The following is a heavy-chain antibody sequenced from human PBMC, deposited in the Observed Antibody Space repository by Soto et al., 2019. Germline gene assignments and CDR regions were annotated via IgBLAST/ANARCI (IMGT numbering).Heavy chain of an antibody. V-gene: IGHV4-59*01. Sequence: SETLSLTCTVSGGSISSYYWSWIRQPPGKGLEWIGYIYYSGSTNYNPSLKSRVTISVDTSKNQYSLKLSSVTAADTAVYYCARGSTVIPNDYWGQGTLVTVSS. J-gene: IGHJ4*02. CDR3: ARGSTVIPNDY. CDR1: GGSISSYY. CDR2: IYYSGST. D-gene: IGHD4-17*01.